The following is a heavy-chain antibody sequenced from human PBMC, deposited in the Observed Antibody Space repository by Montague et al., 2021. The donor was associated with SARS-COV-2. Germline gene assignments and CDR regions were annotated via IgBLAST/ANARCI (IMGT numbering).Heavy chain of an antibody. CDR2: INHSGST. V-gene: IGHV4-34*01. J-gene: IGHJ3*02. Sequence: SETLSLTCALYGGSFSGYYWSWIRQPPGKGLEWIGEINHSGSTNYNPSLKSRVTISVDTSKNQFSLKLSSVTAADTAVYYCAREGVGATTNDAFDIWGQGTMVTVSS. CDR1: GGSFSGYY. D-gene: IGHD1-26*01. CDR3: AREGVGATTNDAFDI.